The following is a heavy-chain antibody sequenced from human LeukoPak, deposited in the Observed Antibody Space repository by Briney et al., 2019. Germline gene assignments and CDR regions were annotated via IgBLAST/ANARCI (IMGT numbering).Heavy chain of an antibody. Sequence: SQTLSLTCTVSGGSISSGDYYWSWIRQPPGKGLEWIGYIYYSGSTNYNPSLKSRVTISVDTSKNQFSLKLSSVTAADTAVYYCARHSIVGATLDAFDIWGQGTMVTVSS. CDR3: ARHSIVGATLDAFDI. J-gene: IGHJ3*02. D-gene: IGHD1-26*01. V-gene: IGHV4-61*08. CDR1: GGSISSGDYY. CDR2: IYYSGST.